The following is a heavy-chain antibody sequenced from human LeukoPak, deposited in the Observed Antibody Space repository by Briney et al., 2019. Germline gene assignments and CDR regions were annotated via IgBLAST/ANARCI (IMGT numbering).Heavy chain of an antibody. J-gene: IGHJ4*02. CDR2: ISYDGTYK. D-gene: IGHD3-22*01. V-gene: IGHV3-30*18. Sequence: GGSLRLSCAASGFTFSSYWMSWVRQAPGKGLEWVAVISYDGTYKYYADSLKGRFTISRDNSKNTVYLQMNSLRAEDTAVYFCVKERLGDYYYDKAYFDYWGQGTLVTVSS. CDR3: VKERLGDYYYDKAYFDY. CDR1: GFTFSSYW.